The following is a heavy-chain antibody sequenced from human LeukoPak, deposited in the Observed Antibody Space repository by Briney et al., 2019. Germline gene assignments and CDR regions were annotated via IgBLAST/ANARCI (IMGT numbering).Heavy chain of an antibody. CDR2: ISYVGTT. J-gene: IGHJ6*03. CDR3: ARGTPRGVYYYYYMDV. V-gene: IGHV4-39*02. CDR1: GGSITTIPYN. Sequence: SETLSLTCTVSGGSITTIPYNWGWIRQPPGKGLEWIGTISYVGTTYYEPSLKSRVTMSIDTSKNQFSLNLNSATAADTAVYYCARGTPRGVYYYYYMDVWGKGTTVTVSS. D-gene: IGHD3-10*01.